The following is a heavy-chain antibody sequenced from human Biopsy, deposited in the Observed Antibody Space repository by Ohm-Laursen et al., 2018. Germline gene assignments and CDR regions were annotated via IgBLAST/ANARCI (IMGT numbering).Heavy chain of an antibody. CDR3: ARHAPSYSGSYWRYFDL. CDR2: IYYTGST. V-gene: IGHV4-59*08. D-gene: IGHD1-26*01. CDR1: GGSISSYY. J-gene: IGHJ2*01. Sequence: SQTLSLTCPVSGGSISSYYWSWIRQPPGKGLEWIGYIYYTGSTNYNPSLESRVTISVDTSMNHLSLRLTPVTAADTAVYYCARHAPSYSGSYWRYFDLWGRGTLVTVSS.